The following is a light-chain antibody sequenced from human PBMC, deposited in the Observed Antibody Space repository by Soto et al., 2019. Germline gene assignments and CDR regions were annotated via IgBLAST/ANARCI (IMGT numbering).Light chain of an antibody. V-gene: IGKV1-5*03. Sequence: DIQMTQPPSTLSGSVGDRVTITCRASQTSSSWLAWYEHKPGKAPKLLIYKASTLKSGVPSRFSVSGSGTEFTLTSSSLQPDAFATYYCQHYNSYSEAFGQGTKVDI. J-gene: IGKJ1*01. CDR2: KAS. CDR3: QHYNSYSEA. CDR1: QTSSSW.